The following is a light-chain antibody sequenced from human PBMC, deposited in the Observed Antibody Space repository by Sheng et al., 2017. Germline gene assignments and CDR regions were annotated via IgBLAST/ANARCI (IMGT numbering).Light chain of an antibody. CDR1: QSVSSY. J-gene: IGKJ5*01. CDR3: QQRSNWPPT. Sequence: EIVLTQSPATLSLSPGERATLSCRASQSVSSYLAWYQQRPGQAPRLLISGASNRATGIPARFSGSGSGTDFTLTISSLEPEDFAVYYCQQRSNWPPTFGQGTRLEIK. V-gene: IGKV3-11*01. CDR2: GAS.